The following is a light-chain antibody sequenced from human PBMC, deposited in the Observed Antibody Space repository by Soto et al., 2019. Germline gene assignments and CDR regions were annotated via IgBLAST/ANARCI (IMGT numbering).Light chain of an antibody. J-gene: IGKJ2*01. CDR2: GAS. Sequence: EIVLTQSPGTLSLSPGERATLSCRASQSVSSNYLAWYQQKPGQAPRLLISGASSRATGIPDRFSGSGSGTDFTLTISSMEPDDFAVYYCPQYGSSAGYTFGQGTKLEIK. V-gene: IGKV3-20*01. CDR3: PQYGSSAGYT. CDR1: QSVSSNY.